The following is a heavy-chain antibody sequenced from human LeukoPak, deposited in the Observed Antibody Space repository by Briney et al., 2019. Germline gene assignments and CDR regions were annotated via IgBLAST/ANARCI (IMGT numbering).Heavy chain of an antibody. CDR3: ARPGLAYCGGDCYSSDGYYFDY. D-gene: IGHD2-21*01. CDR1: GEYFSLYY. Sequence: PSETLSLTCAVYGEYFSLYYYSWISQPPGKGLEWIGEINYSGSSNYNPSLKSRLTISVDMSKKQFFLRLSSVTAADTAMYYCARPGLAYCGGDCYSSDGYYFDYWGQGTLVTVSS. CDR2: INYSGSS. J-gene: IGHJ4*02. V-gene: IGHV4-34*01.